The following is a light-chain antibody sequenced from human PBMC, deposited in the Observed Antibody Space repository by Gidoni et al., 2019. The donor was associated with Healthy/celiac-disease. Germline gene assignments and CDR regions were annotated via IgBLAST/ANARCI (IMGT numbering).Light chain of an antibody. CDR3: QQYNSYSCT. J-gene: IGKJ2*01. V-gene: IGKV1-5*01. Sequence: DIQMTQSPSTLSASVGDRVTITGRASQSISSWLAWYQQKPGKAPKLLIYDASSLESGVPSRFSGSGSGTEFTLTISSLQPDDFATYYCQQYNSYSCTFXXXTKLEIK. CDR2: DAS. CDR1: QSISSW.